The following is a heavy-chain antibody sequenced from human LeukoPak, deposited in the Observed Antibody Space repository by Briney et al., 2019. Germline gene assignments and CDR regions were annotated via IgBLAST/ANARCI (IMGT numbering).Heavy chain of an antibody. CDR2: ISGSGGST. Sequence: PGGSLRLSCVASGFTFSSYAMSWVRQAPGKGLEWVSTISGSGGSTYYADSVKGRFTISRDNSKNTLYLQVNSPRAEDTAVYYCAKEIYYGDNLYFQHWGQGTLVTVSS. V-gene: IGHV3-23*01. D-gene: IGHD4-17*01. J-gene: IGHJ1*01. CDR3: AKEIYYGDNLYFQH. CDR1: GFTFSSYA.